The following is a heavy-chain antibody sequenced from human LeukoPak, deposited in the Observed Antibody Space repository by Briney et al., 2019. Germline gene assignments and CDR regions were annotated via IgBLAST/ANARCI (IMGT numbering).Heavy chain of an antibody. CDR2: IFYNGKT. CDR3: ESIFDV. Sequence: SETLSLTCTLSGASFRSGGQYWGWIRQTPGKGLEWIGDIFYNGKTNYNPSLKSRVTISLDTSRSQFSLRLSSVTASDAGVYYCESIFDVWGRGTLVTVSS. CDR1: GASFRSGGQY. V-gene: IGHV4-61*08. J-gene: IGHJ4*02.